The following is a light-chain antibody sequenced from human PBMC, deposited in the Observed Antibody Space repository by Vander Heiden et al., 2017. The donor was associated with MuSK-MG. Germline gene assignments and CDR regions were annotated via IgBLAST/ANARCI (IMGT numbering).Light chain of an antibody. J-gene: IGLJ3*02. V-gene: IGLV2-11*01. CDR3: CSYAGNYILV. CDR2: DVT. Sequence: QSALTQPRSVSGSPGQSVTISCTGTSSDVGGYNFVSWYQRHPGKAPKLMIYDVTKRPSGVPDRFSGSRSGNTASLTISGLQAEDEADYYCCSYAGNYILVFGGGTQLTVL. CDR1: SSDVGGYNF.